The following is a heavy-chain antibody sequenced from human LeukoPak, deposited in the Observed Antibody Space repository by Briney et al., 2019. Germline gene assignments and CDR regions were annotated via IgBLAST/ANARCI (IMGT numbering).Heavy chain of an antibody. Sequence: GESLKISCKDSGYSFTSYWIGWVRQMPGKGLEWMGIIYPGDSDTRYSPSFQGQVTISADKSISTAYLQWSSLKASDTAMYYCARVSLGIAVAGRKWGGGYYFDYWGQGTLVTVSS. CDR2: IYPGDSDT. CDR1: GYSFTSYW. CDR3: ARVSLGIAVAGRKWGGGYYFDY. V-gene: IGHV5-51*01. D-gene: IGHD6-19*01. J-gene: IGHJ4*02.